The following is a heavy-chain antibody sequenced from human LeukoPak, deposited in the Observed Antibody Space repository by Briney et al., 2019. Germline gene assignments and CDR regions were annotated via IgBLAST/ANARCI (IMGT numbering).Heavy chain of an antibody. D-gene: IGHD3-16*01. V-gene: IGHV4-30-4*08. CDR1: GGSISSGDYY. Sequence: SQTLSLTCTVSGGSISSGDYYWSWIRQPPGKGLEWIGYIYYSGSTYYNPSLKSRVTISVDTSKNQFSLKLSSVTAADTAVYYCARDGGTVSDAFDIWGQGTMVTVSS. J-gene: IGHJ3*02. CDR2: IYYSGST. CDR3: ARDGGTVSDAFDI.